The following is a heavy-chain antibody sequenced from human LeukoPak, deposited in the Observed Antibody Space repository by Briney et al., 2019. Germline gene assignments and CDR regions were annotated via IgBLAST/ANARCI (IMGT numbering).Heavy chain of an antibody. J-gene: IGHJ4*02. D-gene: IGHD3-22*01. CDR1: GYTFTTYG. Sequence: ASVKVSCKASGYTFTTYGINWLRQAPGQGLEWMGWMNPDSGNTGYAQKFQGRVTMTRNNSISTAYMELSSLRSEDPAVYYCARVSDDSSGYRDLDYWGQGTLVTVSS. CDR3: ARVSDDSSGYRDLDY. CDR2: MNPDSGNT. V-gene: IGHV1-8*02.